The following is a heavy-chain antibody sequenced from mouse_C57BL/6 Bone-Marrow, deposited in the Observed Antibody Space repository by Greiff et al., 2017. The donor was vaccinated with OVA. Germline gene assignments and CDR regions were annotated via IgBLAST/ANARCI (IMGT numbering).Heavy chain of an antibody. D-gene: IGHD2-5*01. CDR2: ISSGSSTI. Sequence: EVKLMESGGGLVKPGGSLKLSCAASGFTFSDYGMHWVRQAPEKGLEWVAYISSGSSTIYYADTVKGRFTISRDNAKNTLFLQMTSVRSEDTAMYYCASAYYSNYGYDAMDYWGQGTSVTVSS. V-gene: IGHV5-17*01. J-gene: IGHJ4*01. CDR1: GFTFSDYG. CDR3: ASAYYSNYGYDAMDY.